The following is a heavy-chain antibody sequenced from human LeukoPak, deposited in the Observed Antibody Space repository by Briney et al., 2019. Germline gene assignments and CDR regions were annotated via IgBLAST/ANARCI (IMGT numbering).Heavy chain of an antibody. CDR2: VNANGDTT. CDR3: ARELYAPGNTPFDF. CDR1: GFSLRDYT. V-gene: IGHV3-64*01. Sequence: GGSLRLSCAASGFSLRDYTMHWVRQAPGKGLEYGSGVNANGDTTYFANSVKGRFTIPRDNSKNTLYLQMGNLRAEDMALYYCARELYAPGNTPFDFWGQGTLVIVSS. D-gene: IGHD3-10*01. J-gene: IGHJ4*02.